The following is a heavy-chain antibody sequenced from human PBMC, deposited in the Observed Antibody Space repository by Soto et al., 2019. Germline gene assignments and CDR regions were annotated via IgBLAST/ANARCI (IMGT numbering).Heavy chain of an antibody. CDR1: GFTFRTYG. CDR2: TWHDESNK. CDR3: VKDGPTWGRDFYH. Sequence: QVQLVESGGGVVQPGGSLRLSCAASGFTFRTYGMHWVRQPPGKGLEWVAVTWHDESNKYYGDSVKGQFTISRDNSKNTLYLQMDSLRVEDTAVYFCVKDGPTWGRDFYHWGQGTLVTVSS. V-gene: IGHV3-33*06. D-gene: IGHD3-16*01. J-gene: IGHJ4*02.